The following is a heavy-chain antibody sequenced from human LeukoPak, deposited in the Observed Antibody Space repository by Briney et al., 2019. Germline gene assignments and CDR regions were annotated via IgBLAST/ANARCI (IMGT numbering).Heavy chain of an antibody. CDR2: ISAYNGRT. CDR1: GYTFTSSY. V-gene: IGHV1-18*01. CDR3: ARGGTYYPCIDY. D-gene: IGHD1-26*01. Sequence: ASVKVSCKASGYTFTSSYINWVRQAPGKRREWVGWISAYNGRTNYAQKFQGRVTMTTDSSTSTAYMDLTSLRSDDTAVYYCARGGTYYPCIDYWGQGTLVTVSS. J-gene: IGHJ4*02.